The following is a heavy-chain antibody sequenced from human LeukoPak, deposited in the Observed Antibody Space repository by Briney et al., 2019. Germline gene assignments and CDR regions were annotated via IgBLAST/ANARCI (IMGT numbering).Heavy chain of an antibody. V-gene: IGHV1-2*02. Sequence: ASVKVSCKASGDTFTGYYMHWVRQASGQGLEWMGWINPNSGGTNYAKMFQGRVTMTRDTSISTAYMELSRLRSDDTAVYYCARVQGYCSSTSCYPDTNFDYWGQGTLVTVSS. CDR1: GDTFTGYY. CDR2: INPNSGGT. D-gene: IGHD2-2*01. CDR3: ARVQGYCSSTSCYPDTNFDY. J-gene: IGHJ4*02.